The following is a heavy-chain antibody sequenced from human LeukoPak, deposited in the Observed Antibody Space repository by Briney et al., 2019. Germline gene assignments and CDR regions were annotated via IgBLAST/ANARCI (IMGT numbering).Heavy chain of an antibody. CDR1: GGSFSGYY. Sequence: SETLSLTRAVHGGSFSGYYASWIRQPPGKGLEWSGEINHRGSTNYNPPLKSRVTIPVDMSKNQFSLKLSSVTAADTAVYYCARRLDSRGWYNYWGQGTLVTVSS. CDR2: INHRGST. J-gene: IGHJ4*02. D-gene: IGHD6-19*01. V-gene: IGHV4-34*01. CDR3: ARRLDSRGWYNY.